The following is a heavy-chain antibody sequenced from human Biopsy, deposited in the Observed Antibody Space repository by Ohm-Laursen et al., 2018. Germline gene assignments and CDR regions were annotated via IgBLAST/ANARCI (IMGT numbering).Heavy chain of an antibody. J-gene: IGHJ4*02. CDR1: GYTFTGYY. D-gene: IGHD3-9*01. CDR3: AIDGNDFLTDYLKIDQ. V-gene: IGHV1-2*02. Sequence: ASVKVSCKASGYTFTGYYLHWVRQAPGQGLEWMGWINPKSGGTHYLEKFRGRVTMTRDTSISTAYMEVSSLRSDDTAVYYCAIDGNDFLTDYLKIDQWGQGTLVTVSS. CDR2: INPKSGGT.